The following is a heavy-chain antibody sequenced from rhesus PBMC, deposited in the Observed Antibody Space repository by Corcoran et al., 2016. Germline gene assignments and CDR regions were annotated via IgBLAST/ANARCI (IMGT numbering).Heavy chain of an antibody. J-gene: IGHJ4*01. D-gene: IGHD3-16*01. CDR2: ISGSSGST. CDR3: ARKGSGSYYYFDY. Sequence: QVQLQESGPGVVKPSETLSLTCAVSGGSISSSNWWSWIRQPPGKGREWIGYISGSSGSTYYNPSLKSRVTISTDTSKNQFSLKLSSVTAADTAVYYCARKGSGSYYYFDYWGQGVLVTVSS. CDR1: GGSISSSNW. V-gene: IGHV4-65*01.